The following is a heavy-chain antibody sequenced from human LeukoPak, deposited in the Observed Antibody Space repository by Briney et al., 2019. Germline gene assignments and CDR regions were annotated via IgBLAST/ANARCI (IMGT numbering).Heavy chain of an antibody. J-gene: IGHJ4*02. Sequence: SETLSLTCTVSGALVSAYYWSWIRQPAGKGLEWIGRVSTSGSTNYSPSLKSRVTMSVDTSKNQFSLKLSSVTAADTAVYYCARLSAGLDYWGRGTLVTVSS. CDR3: ARLSAGLDY. CDR2: VSTSGST. CDR1: GALVSAYY. D-gene: IGHD6-19*01. V-gene: IGHV4-4*07.